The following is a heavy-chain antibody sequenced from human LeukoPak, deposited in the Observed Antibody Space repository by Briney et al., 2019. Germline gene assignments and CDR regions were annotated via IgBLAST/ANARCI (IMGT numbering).Heavy chain of an antibody. CDR2: IIPIFGTA. J-gene: IGHJ1*01. Sequence: ASVKVSCKASGGTFSSYAISWVRQAPGQGLEWMGRIIPIFGTANYAQKFQGRVTITTDESTSTANMELSSLRSEDTAVYYCARAEQYGYTNPGYFQHWGQGTLVTVSS. V-gene: IGHV1-69*05. CDR3: ARAEQYGYTNPGYFQH. D-gene: IGHD5-24*01. CDR1: GGTFSSYA.